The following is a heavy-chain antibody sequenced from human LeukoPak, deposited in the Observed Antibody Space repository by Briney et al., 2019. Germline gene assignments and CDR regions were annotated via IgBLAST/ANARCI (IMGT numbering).Heavy chain of an antibody. J-gene: IGHJ4*02. CDR3: ARGLRIAARLRDY. CDR2: INHSGST. Sequence: SETLSLTCAVYGGSFSGYYWSWIRQPPGKGLEWIGEINHSGSTNYNPSLKSRVTISVDTSKNQFSLKLSSVTAADTAVYYCARGLRIAARLRDYWGQGTLDTVSS. D-gene: IGHD6-6*01. V-gene: IGHV4-34*01. CDR1: GGSFSGYY.